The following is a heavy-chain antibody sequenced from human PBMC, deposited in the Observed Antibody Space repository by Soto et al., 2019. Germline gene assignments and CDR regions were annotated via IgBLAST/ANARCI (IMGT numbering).Heavy chain of an antibody. CDR1: GFSLSSGRMG. J-gene: IGHJ6*02. CDR3: ARMDGDFNYYALEA. CDR2: FFSDVER. Sequence: GSGPTLVNPTETLTLTCTVSGFSLSSGRMGVSWIRQPPGKPLEWLAHFFSDVERSYSASMQSRLTLSTDISGSQVVLTMTNMDPVEPATYYCARMDGDFNYYALEAWGHGTTVTVSS. D-gene: IGHD4-17*01. V-gene: IGHV2-26*01.